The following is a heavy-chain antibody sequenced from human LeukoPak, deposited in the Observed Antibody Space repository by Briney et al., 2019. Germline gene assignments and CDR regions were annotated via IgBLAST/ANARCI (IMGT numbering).Heavy chain of an antibody. J-gene: IGHJ6*02. CDR3: ARRDWGYYYTMDV. CDR1: GGSISSSNW. V-gene: IGHV4-4*02. D-gene: IGHD3/OR15-3a*01. Sequence: SETLSLTCAVSGGSISSSNWWSWVRPPPGKGLEWIGEIYHSGSTNYNPSLKSRVTISVDKSKNQFSLKLSSVTAADTAVYYCARRDWGYYYTMDVWGQGTTVTVSS. CDR2: IYHSGST.